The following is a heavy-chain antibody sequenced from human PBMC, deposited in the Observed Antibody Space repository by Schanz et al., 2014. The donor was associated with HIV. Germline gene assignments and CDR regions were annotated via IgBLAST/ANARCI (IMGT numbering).Heavy chain of an antibody. CDR1: GDPFTGDF. V-gene: IGHV1-2*02. D-gene: IGHD6-6*01. CDR3: ARARAKIEGRPVGNWFDP. Sequence: QVQLVQSGAEVREPGASVKVSCKASGDPFTGDFMHWVRQAPGQGLEWMGWINPNSGGTNYAQKFQGRVDMTRTTSISTAYMELRGLTSEDTAVYFCARARAKIEGRPVGNWFDPWGQGTLVTVSS. J-gene: IGHJ5*02. CDR2: INPNSGGT.